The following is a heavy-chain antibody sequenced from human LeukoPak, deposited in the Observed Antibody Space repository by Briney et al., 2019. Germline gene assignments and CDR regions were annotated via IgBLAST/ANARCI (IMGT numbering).Heavy chain of an antibody. Sequence: GGSLRLSCAASGFTFSSYAMSWVRQAPGKGLEWVSAISGSGGSTYYADSVKGRFTISRDNSQNTLDLQMNSLRLEDTAMYYCAKDRYSSSSTFTVNPFDYWGQGILVTVSS. CDR2: ISGSGGST. CDR1: GFTFSSYA. J-gene: IGHJ4*02. V-gene: IGHV3-23*01. CDR3: AKDRYSSSSTFTVNPFDY. D-gene: IGHD6-13*01.